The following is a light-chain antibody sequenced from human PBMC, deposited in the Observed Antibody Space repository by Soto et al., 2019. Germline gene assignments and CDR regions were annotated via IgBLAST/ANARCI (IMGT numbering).Light chain of an antibody. J-gene: IGKJ1*01. CDR3: PQYASAGT. CDR2: GAS. Sequence: IVLTHSPASLSFSPWERATLSFRASQSVTSNYLAWYQQKPGRAPTLLIYGASTRATGIPARFSGSGSGTDVTLTISKLEPADFAVNYGPQYASAGTCGQGTKVDIK. CDR1: QSVTSNY. V-gene: IGKV3-20*01.